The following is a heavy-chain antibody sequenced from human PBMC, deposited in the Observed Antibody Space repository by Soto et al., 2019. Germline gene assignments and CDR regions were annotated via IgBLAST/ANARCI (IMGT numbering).Heavy chain of an antibody. D-gene: IGHD5-18*01. Sequence: EVQVVESGGGLVQPGGSLRLSCAASGFYVSNYYMSWFRQAPGKGLEWVSVIYRGGEIYYADSVQGRFTTSRXXXXNSLDLQMNSLRADDTAVYYCARDRRDGDTLWGQGVVVTVSS. CDR2: IYRGGEI. CDR3: ARDRRDGDTL. J-gene: IGHJ4*02. CDR1: GFYVSNYY. V-gene: IGHV3-66*01.